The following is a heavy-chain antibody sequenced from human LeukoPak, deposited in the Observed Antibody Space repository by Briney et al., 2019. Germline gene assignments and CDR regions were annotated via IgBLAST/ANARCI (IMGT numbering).Heavy chain of an antibody. V-gene: IGHV1-69*13. CDR3: TRGPITTRSHFDY. CDR1: GGTFSSYA. D-gene: IGHD3-22*01. CDR2: IIPIFATA. J-gene: IGHJ4*02. Sequence: SVKVSCKASGGTFSSYAISWVRQAPGQGLEWMGGIIPIFATANYAQKFQGRVTITADESTSTAYMELSSLRSEDTAVYYCTRGPITTRSHFDYWGQGTLVTVSP.